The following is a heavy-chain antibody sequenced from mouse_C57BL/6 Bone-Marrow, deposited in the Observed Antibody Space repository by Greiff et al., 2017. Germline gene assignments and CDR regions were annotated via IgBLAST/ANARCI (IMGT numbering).Heavy chain of an antibody. Sequence: EVQLVESGPGLAKPSQTLSLTCSVTGYSITSDYWNWIRKFPGNKLEYMGYISYSGSTYYNPSLKSRISITRDTSKNQYYLQLNSVTTEDTATYYCARSPFYGSSFQYYYAMDYWGQGTSVTVSS. V-gene: IGHV3-8*01. J-gene: IGHJ4*01. CDR2: ISYSGST. D-gene: IGHD1-1*01. CDR1: GYSITSDY. CDR3: ARSPFYGSSFQYYYAMDY.